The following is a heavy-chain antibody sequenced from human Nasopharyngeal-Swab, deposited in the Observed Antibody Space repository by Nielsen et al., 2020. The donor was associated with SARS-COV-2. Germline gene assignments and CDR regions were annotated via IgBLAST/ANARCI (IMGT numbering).Heavy chain of an antibody. CDR3: ARMTHENPYYDSPRGMDV. Sequence: WIRQPPGKRLEWIGEIYHSGSTNYNPSLKSRVTISVDKSKNQISLKLSSVTAADTAVYYCARMTHENPYYDSPRGMDVWGQGTTVTVSS. D-gene: IGHD3-3*01. CDR2: IYHSGST. J-gene: IGHJ6*02. V-gene: IGHV4-4*02.